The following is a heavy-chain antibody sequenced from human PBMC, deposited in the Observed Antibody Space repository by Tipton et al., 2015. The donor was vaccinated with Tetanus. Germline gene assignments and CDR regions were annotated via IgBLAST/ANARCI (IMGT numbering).Heavy chain of an antibody. CDR2: VFYIGNT. CDR3: ARTVFVTGSRIRGGCPFDI. CDR1: GGSNNSCTFY. V-gene: IGHV4-39*01. Sequence: TLSLTCTVSGGSNNSCTFYCDWICQSPGKGLEWIATVFYIGNTYYNPSLKSRLTISVDTSRNLFSLKMTSVTAADTAVYYCARTVFVTGSRIRGGCPFDIWGQGTLVPVSS. D-gene: IGHD3-10*01. J-gene: IGHJ3*02.